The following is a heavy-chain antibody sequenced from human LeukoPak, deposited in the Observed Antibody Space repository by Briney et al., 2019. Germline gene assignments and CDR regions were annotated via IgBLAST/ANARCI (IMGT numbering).Heavy chain of an antibody. CDR1: GFTFSNYA. CDR2: ISGSGGST. J-gene: IGHJ4*02. D-gene: IGHD3-3*01. V-gene: IGHV3-23*01. Sequence: GGSLRLSCAASGFTFSNYAMSWVRQAPGKGLEWVSTISGSGGSTYYADSVKGQFTISRGNSKNTLYLQMNSLRAEDTAVYYCAKEEWLLAEYFDYWGQGTLVTASS. CDR3: AKEEWLLAEYFDY.